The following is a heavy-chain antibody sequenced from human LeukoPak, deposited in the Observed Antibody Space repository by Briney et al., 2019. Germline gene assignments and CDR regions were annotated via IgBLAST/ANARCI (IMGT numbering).Heavy chain of an antibody. CDR1: GFTSNSYS. CDR3: VRRNAASAFDI. V-gene: IGHV3-48*01. Sequence: GGSRRLPCAASGFTSNSYSMNWVRQAPGKGLEWVSYISSSSSIIYYANSVKGRFTISRDNAKNSLYLQMNSLRPEDTAVYYCVRRNAASAFDIWGQGTMVIVSS. J-gene: IGHJ3*02. D-gene: IGHD2-15*01. CDR2: ISSSSSII.